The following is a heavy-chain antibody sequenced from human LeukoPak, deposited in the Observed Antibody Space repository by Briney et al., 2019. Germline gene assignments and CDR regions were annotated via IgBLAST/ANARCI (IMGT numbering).Heavy chain of an antibody. Sequence: ASVKVSCKASGYTFTSYDINWVRQATGQGLEWMGWMNPNSGNTGYAQKFQGRVTITRNTSISTAYMELRSLRSDDTAVYYCARDKGQWLVTRPSYNWFDPWGQGTLVTVSS. CDR3: ARDKGQWLVTRPSYNWFDP. CDR2: MNPNSGNT. CDR1: GYTFTSYD. J-gene: IGHJ5*02. V-gene: IGHV1-8*03. D-gene: IGHD6-19*01.